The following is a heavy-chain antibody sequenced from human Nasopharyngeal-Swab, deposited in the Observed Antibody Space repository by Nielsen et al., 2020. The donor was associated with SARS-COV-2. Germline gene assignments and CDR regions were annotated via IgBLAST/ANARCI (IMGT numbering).Heavy chain of an antibody. CDR3: AKGWLLGNYMDV. J-gene: IGHJ6*03. CDR1: GFIFSNYG. Sequence: GGSLRLSCAASGFIFSNYGMHWVRQTPGKGLEWVAVISFDGSSQYYVDPVKGRFTISRDNSKSTLYLQMNSLRDEDTAMYYCAKGWLLGNYMDVWGKGTTVTVTS. CDR2: ISFDGSSQ. V-gene: IGHV3-30*18. D-gene: IGHD5-12*01.